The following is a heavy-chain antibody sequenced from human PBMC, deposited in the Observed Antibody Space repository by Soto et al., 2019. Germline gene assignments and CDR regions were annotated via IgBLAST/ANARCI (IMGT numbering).Heavy chain of an antibody. Sequence: SETLSLTCAVYGGSFSGYYWSWIRQPPGKGLEWIGEINHSGSTNYNPSLKRRVTISVDTSKNQFSLKLSSVTAADTAVYYCARLRGPGIAAAGTYDYWGQGXLVTVSS. V-gene: IGHV4-34*01. CDR2: INHSGST. CDR3: ARLRGPGIAAAGTYDY. J-gene: IGHJ4*02. D-gene: IGHD6-13*01. CDR1: GGSFSGYY.